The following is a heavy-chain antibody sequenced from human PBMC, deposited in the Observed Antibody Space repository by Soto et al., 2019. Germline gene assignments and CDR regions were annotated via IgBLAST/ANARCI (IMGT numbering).Heavy chain of an antibody. CDR1: GFTFSSYA. D-gene: IGHD2-2*01. V-gene: IGHV3-23*01. CDR3: AVTETVVPAADNWFDP. J-gene: IGHJ5*02. Sequence: GESLKISCAASGFTFSSYAMSWVRQAPGKGLEWVSAISGSGGSTYYADSVKGRFTISRDNSKNTLYLQMNSLRAEDTAVYYCAVTETVVPAADNWFDPWGQGTLVTVSS. CDR2: ISGSGGST.